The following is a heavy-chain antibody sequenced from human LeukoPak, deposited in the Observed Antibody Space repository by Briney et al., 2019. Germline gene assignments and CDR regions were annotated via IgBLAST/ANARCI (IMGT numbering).Heavy chain of an antibody. CDR2: IYRDGST. D-gene: IGHD3-9*01. CDR3: AKVRYFGPSAFDI. Sequence: GGSLRLSCAASGFTVSSNSMTWVRQAPGKGLEWVSVIYRDGSTFYADSVKGRFTISRDNSKNTLHLQMNSLRAEDTAVYYCAKVRYFGPSAFDIWGQGTMVTVSS. J-gene: IGHJ3*02. CDR1: GFTVSSNS. V-gene: IGHV3-53*05.